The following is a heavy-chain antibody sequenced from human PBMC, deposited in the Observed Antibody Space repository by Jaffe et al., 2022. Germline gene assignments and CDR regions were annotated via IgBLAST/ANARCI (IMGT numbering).Heavy chain of an antibody. J-gene: IGHJ3*02. Sequence: EVQLVESGGGLVQPGGSLRLSCAASGFTVSSNYMSWVRQAPGKGLEWVSVIYSGGSTYYADSVKGRFTISRHNSKNTLYLQMNSLRAEDTAVYYCAREGCSSTSCSDAFDIWGQGTMVTVSS. V-gene: IGHV3-53*04. CDR1: GFTVSSNY. CDR2: IYSGGST. D-gene: IGHD2-2*01. CDR3: AREGCSSTSCSDAFDI.